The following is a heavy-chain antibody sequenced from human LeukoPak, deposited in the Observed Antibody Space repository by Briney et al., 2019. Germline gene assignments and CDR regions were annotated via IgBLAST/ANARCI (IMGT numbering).Heavy chain of an antibody. CDR2: INPNSSNA. CDR1: GYSFTTND. CDR3: ARKIGDSGSYPD. Sequence: ASVKVSCKASGYSFTTNDINWVRQATGQGLEWLGWINPNSSNAGYAQKFRGRVSMTRDTSISTVYLELSSLKFEDTAVYYCARKIGDSGSYPDWGQGTLVTVSS. J-gene: IGHJ4*02. D-gene: IGHD3-10*01. V-gene: IGHV1-8*01.